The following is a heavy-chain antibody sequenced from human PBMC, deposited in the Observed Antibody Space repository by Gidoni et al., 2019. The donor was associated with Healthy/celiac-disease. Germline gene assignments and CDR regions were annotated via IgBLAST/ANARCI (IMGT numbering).Heavy chain of an antibody. V-gene: IGHV3-43D*03. CDR1: GFPFDDYA. Sequence: EVQLVESGGVVVQPGGSLRLSCAASGFPFDDYAMHWVRQAPGKGLEWVSLISWDGGSTYYADSGKGGFTISRDNSKNSLYLQMNSLRAEDTALYYCEKDNGYYDSSGYSWGEHDYWGQGTLVTVSS. D-gene: IGHD3-22*01. CDR3: EKDNGYYDSSGYSWGEHDY. J-gene: IGHJ4*02. CDR2: ISWDGGST.